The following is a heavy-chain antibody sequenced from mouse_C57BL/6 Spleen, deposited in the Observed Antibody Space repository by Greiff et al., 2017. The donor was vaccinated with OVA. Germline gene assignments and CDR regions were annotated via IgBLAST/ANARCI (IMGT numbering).Heavy chain of an antibody. Sequence: QVQLKQSGAELVRPGASVKLSCKASGYTFTDYYINWVKQRPGQGLEWIARIYPGSGNTYYNEKFKGKATLTAEKSSSTAYMQLSSLTSEDSAVYFCARSYDYDVGAWFAYWGQGTLVTVSA. J-gene: IGHJ3*01. CDR2: IYPGSGNT. D-gene: IGHD2-4*01. CDR3: ARSYDYDVGAWFAY. CDR1: GYTFTDYY. V-gene: IGHV1-76*01.